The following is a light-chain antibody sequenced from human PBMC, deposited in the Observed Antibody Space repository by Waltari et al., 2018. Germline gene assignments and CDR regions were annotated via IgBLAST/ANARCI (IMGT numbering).Light chain of an antibody. J-gene: IGKJ1*01. Sequence: AIQMTHSPSSLSASVGDRVTLSCRASQGIGNDLGWYQQKPGTAPKLLIYAASTLQSGVPSRFSGSGSGTDFTLTISSLQPEDFATYYCLQDYKYPRTFGQGTKVEIK. CDR1: QGIGND. CDR3: LQDYKYPRT. V-gene: IGKV1-6*02. CDR2: AAS.